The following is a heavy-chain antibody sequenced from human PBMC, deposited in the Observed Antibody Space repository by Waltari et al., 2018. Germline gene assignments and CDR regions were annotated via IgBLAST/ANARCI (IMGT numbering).Heavy chain of an antibody. D-gene: IGHD6-19*01. Sequence: QLQLQESGPGLVKPSETLSLTCTVSGGSISSSSYYWGWIRQPPGKGLEWIGSIYYSGSTYYNPYLKSRVTISVDTSKNKFSRKLSSVTAADTAVDYCARAQYSSGWYVDYFDYWGQGTLVTVSS. CDR1: GGSISSSSYY. CDR3: ARAQYSSGWYVDYFDY. CDR2: IYYSGST. J-gene: IGHJ4*02. V-gene: IGHV4-39*07.